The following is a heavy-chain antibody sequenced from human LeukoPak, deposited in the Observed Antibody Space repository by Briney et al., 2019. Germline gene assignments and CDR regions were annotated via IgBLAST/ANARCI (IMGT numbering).Heavy chain of an antibody. CDR2: FFSSGRNM. J-gene: IGHJ4*02. CDR1: GFTFSDYS. Sequence: PVVFLRLSCAVSGFTFSDYSVNCVRQAPGKGLEWVSSFFSSGRNMLHADSVKGRFTISRDNADNALYLQMNSLRAEDTAVYYCARELVAKIDLDYWGQGTLVTVS. D-gene: IGHD5-12*01. CDR3: ARELVAKIDLDY. V-gene: IGHV3-21*01.